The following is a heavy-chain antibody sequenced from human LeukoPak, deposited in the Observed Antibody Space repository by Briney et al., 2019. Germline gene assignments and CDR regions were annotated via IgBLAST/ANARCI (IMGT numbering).Heavy chain of an antibody. D-gene: IGHD1-26*01. CDR2: IGSSSSHI. CDR3: AKAVPGPGADY. V-gene: IGHV3-21*04. CDR1: GFTFSTYS. J-gene: IGHJ4*02. Sequence: GGSLRLSCAASGFTFSTYSINWVRQAPGKGLEWVSSIGSSSSHIYYADSVKGRFTISRDNARNSLYLQMNSLRAEDTAVYYCAKAVPGPGADYWGQGTLVTVSS.